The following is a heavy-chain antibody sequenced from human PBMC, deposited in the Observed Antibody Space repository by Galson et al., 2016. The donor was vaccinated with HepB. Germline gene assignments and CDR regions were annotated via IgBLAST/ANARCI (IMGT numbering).Heavy chain of an antibody. CDR2: IYHSGST. D-gene: IGHD4-11*01. CDR3: ARDLDGRLTTLAY. Sequence: ETLSLTCAVSGGSISSSYWWSWVRQPPGKGLEWIGEIYHSGSTNYNPSLKSRVTISVDKSKNHLSLRVTSVTAADTAIYYCARDLDGRLTTLAYWGQGIPVAVS. CDR1: GGSISSSYW. V-gene: IGHV4-4*02. J-gene: IGHJ4*02.